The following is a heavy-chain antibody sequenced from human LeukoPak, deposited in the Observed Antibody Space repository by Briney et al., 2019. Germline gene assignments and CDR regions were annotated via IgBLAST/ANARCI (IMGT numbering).Heavy chain of an antibody. CDR2: IYYSGST. V-gene: IGHV4-59*01. CDR1: GGSISSYY. Sequence: SETLSLTCTVSGGSISSYYWSWIRQPPGKGLEWIGYIYYSGSTNYNPSLKSRVTISVDTSKNQFSLKLSSVTAADTAVYYCARGDFWSGYGFDYWGQGTLVTVSS. D-gene: IGHD3-3*01. J-gene: IGHJ4*02. CDR3: ARGDFWSGYGFDY.